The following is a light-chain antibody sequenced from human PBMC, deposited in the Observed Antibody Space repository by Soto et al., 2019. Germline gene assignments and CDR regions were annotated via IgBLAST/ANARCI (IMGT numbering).Light chain of an antibody. V-gene: IGLV2-14*03. CDR3: ISFTSSSTFVL. J-gene: IGLJ2*01. CDR2: DVI. Sequence: QSALTQPASVSGSPGPSITISCTGTSSDIGGYNYVSWYQHHPGKDPKVMIFDVINRPSGVSDRFSGSKSGNTASLTISGLQAEDEADYYCISFTSSSTFVLCGGGTKLTVL. CDR1: SSDIGGYNY.